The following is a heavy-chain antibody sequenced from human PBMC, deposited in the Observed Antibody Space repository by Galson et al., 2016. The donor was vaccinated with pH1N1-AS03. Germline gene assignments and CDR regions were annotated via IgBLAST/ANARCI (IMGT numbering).Heavy chain of an antibody. Sequence: SLRLSCAASGFTFSSYWMSWVRQAPGKGLEWVANIKVDGSEKYYVDSVKGRFIISRDNTKNSLYLQVNSLRDEDTAVYYCARKRPTYFDYWGPGTMVTVSS. J-gene: IGHJ3*01. CDR1: GFTFSSYW. V-gene: IGHV3-7*01. CDR3: ARKRPTYFDY. D-gene: IGHD3-9*01. CDR2: IKVDGSEK.